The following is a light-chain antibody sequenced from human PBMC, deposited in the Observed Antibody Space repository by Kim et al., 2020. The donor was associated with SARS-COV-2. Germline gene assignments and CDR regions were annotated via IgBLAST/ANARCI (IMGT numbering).Light chain of an antibody. CDR2: GAS. J-gene: IGKJ2*01. CDR3: QQYSDWPPGDT. Sequence: EIVMTQSPATLSVSPGERATLSCRASQSVNSYLAWYQQKPGQAPRLLIYGASTRATGIPARFSGSGSGTELTLTISSLQPEDFAVYSCQQYSDWPPGDTFGQGTKLEIK. CDR1: QSVNSY. V-gene: IGKV3-15*01.